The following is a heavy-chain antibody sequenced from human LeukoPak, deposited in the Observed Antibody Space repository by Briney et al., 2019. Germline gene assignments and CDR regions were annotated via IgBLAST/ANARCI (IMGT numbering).Heavy chain of an antibody. D-gene: IGHD1-1*01. CDR1: GFTFTNYW. CDR3: GRDSSRTTY. Sequence: GGSLRLSCAASGFTFTNYWMSWVRRAPGKGLEWVANIRQDGSDKYYVDSVRGRFTISRDNAKNSLYLQMNSLRAEDTAVYYCGRDSSRTTYWGQGTLVTVSS. J-gene: IGHJ4*02. CDR2: IRQDGSDK. V-gene: IGHV3-7*01.